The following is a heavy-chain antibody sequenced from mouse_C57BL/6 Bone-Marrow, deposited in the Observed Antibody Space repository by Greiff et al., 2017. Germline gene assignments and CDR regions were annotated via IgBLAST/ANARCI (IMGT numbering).Heavy chain of an antibody. Sequence: EVQVVESGGGLVKPGGSLKLSCAASGFTFSSYAMSWVRQTPEKRLEWVATISDGGSYTYYPDNVKGRFTISRDNAKNNLYLQMSHLKSEDTAMYYCAREGITTVVATSYYFDYWGQGTTLTVSS. CDR1: GFTFSSYA. V-gene: IGHV5-4*01. D-gene: IGHD1-1*01. CDR3: AREGITTVVATSYYFDY. J-gene: IGHJ2*01. CDR2: ISDGGSYT.